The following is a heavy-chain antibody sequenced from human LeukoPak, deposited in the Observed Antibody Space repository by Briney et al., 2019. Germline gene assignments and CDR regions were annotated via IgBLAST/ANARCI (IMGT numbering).Heavy chain of an antibody. Sequence: GGSLRPSCAASGFTFSSYSMNWVRQAPGKGLEWVSSISSSSNYIYYADSVKGRFTISRDNAKNSLYLQMNSLRAEDTAVYYCAREDYSSNWYENWFDPWGQGTLVTVSS. CDR1: GFTFSSYS. CDR2: ISSSSNYI. D-gene: IGHD6-13*01. J-gene: IGHJ5*02. CDR3: AREDYSSNWYENWFDP. V-gene: IGHV3-21*01.